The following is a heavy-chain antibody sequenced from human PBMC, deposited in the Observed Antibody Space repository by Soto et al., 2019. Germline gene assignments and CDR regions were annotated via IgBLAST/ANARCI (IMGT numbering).Heavy chain of an antibody. V-gene: IGHV3-74*01. Sequence: GSLLLACSASGFTFSSYWMHWVRQAPGRGLVWVSRINSDGSSTSYADSVKGRFTISRDNDKNTLYLQMNSLRAEDTAVYYCVLRNWFDPWGQGTMVTV. CDR2: INSDGSST. CDR3: VLRNWFDP. J-gene: IGHJ5*02. D-gene: IGHD3-16*01. CDR1: GFTFSSYW.